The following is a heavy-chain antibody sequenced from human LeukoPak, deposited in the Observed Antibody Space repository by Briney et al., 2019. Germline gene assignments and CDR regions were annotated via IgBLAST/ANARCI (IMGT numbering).Heavy chain of an antibody. D-gene: IGHD3-9*01. J-gene: IGHJ4*02. CDR2: IYYSGST. CDR3: ARVPTYYDILTGYRPRSFFDY. V-gene: IGHV4-31*03. Sequence: SETLSLTCTVSGGSISSGGYYWSWIRQHPGKGLEWIGYIYYSGSTYYNPSLKSRVTISVDTSKNQFSLKLSSVTAADTAVYYCARVPTYYDILTGYRPRSFFDYWGQGTLVTVSS. CDR1: GGSISSGGYY.